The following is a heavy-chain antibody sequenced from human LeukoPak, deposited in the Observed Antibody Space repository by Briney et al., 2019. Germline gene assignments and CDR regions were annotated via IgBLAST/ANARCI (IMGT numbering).Heavy chain of an antibody. V-gene: IGHV3-23*01. D-gene: IGHD6-19*01. CDR1: EFTFSSHA. J-gene: IGHJ4*02. CDR2: ISGGGVST. Sequence: PGGSLGHSCVASEFTFSSHAMNWVRQAPGKGLEWVSSISGGGVSTYYADSVKGRFTVSRDNSKNTLYLQINSLRGEDTAVYYCAKGKYSSGGVPDYWGQGTLVTVSS. CDR3: AKGKYSSGGVPDY.